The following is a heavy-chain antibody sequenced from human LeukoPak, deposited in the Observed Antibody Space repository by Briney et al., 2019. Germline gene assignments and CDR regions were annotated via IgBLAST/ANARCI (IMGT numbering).Heavy chain of an antibody. CDR2: IYYSGST. V-gene: IGHV4-59*01. D-gene: IGHD5-18*01. Sequence: PSETLSLTCTVSGGSISSYYWSWIRQPPGKGLEWIGYIYYSGSTNHNPSLKSRVTISVDTSKNQFSLKLSSVTAADTAVYYCARSDTAMGNFDYWGQGTLVTVSS. J-gene: IGHJ4*02. CDR3: ARSDTAMGNFDY. CDR1: GGSISSYY.